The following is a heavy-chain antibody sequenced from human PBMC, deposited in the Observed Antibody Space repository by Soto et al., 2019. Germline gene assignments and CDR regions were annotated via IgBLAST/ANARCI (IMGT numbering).Heavy chain of an antibody. CDR2: IIPIFGTA. J-gene: IGHJ4*02. V-gene: IGHV1-69*13. CDR3: ARLLAYCGGDCYSGLDY. Sequence: GASVKVSCKASGGTFSSYAISWVRQAPGQGLEWMGGIIPIFGTANYAQKFQGRVTITADESTSTAYMELSILRSEDTAVYYCARLLAYCGGDCYSGLDYWGQGTLVTVSS. CDR1: GGTFSSYA. D-gene: IGHD2-21*02.